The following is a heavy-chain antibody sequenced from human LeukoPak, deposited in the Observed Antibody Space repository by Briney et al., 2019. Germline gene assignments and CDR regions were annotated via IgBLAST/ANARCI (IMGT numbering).Heavy chain of an antibody. D-gene: IGHD6-19*01. Sequence: PGASVKVSCKASGGTFSSYAISWVRQAPGQGLEWMGGIIPIFGTANYAQKFQGRVTITADKSTSTAYMELSSLRSEDTAVHYCARGPSSGAFYWFDPWGQGTLVTVSS. CDR3: ARGPSSGAFYWFDP. J-gene: IGHJ5*02. V-gene: IGHV1-69*06. CDR1: GGTFSSYA. CDR2: IIPIFGTA.